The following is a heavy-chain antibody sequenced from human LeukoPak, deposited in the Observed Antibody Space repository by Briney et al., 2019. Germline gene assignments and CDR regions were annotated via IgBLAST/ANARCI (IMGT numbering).Heavy chain of an antibody. Sequence: GGSLRLSCAASGFTFSSYSMNWVRQAPGKGLEWAQSISISSSYIYYADSVKGRFTISRDNAKNSLYLQMNSLRAEDTAVYYCARNIVDYDFWSGYYYYYYYGMDVWGQGTTVTVS. CDR1: GFTFSSYS. CDR3: ARNIVDYDFWSGYYYYYYYGMDV. D-gene: IGHD3-3*01. V-gene: IGHV3-21*01. CDR2: ISISSSYI. J-gene: IGHJ6*02.